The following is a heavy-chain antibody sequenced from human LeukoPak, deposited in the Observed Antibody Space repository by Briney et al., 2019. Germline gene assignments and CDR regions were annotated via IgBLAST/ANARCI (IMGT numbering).Heavy chain of an antibody. D-gene: IGHD3-22*01. Sequence: SETLSLTCTVSGGSISSYYWSWIRQPPGKGLEWIGYIYYSGSTNYNPSLKSRVTISVDTSKNQFSLKLSSVTAADTAVYYCARLEADYYDSSGYFDYWGQXXLVXVSS. CDR3: ARLEADYYDSSGYFDY. CDR1: GGSISSYY. J-gene: IGHJ4*02. CDR2: IYYSGST. V-gene: IGHV4-59*08.